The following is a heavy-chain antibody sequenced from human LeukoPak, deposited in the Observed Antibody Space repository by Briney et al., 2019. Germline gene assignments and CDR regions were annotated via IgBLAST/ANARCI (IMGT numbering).Heavy chain of an antibody. V-gene: IGHV1-69*13. Sequence: ASVKVSCKASGYTFTSYYMHWVRQAPGQGLKWMGGIIPIFGTANYAQKFQGRVTITADESTSTAYMELSSLRSEDTAVYYCARDLSRTIFGVVNEPYSTYYFDYWGQGTLVTVSS. J-gene: IGHJ4*02. CDR1: GYTFTSYY. D-gene: IGHD3-3*01. CDR2: IIPIFGTA. CDR3: ARDLSRTIFGVVNEPYSTYYFDY.